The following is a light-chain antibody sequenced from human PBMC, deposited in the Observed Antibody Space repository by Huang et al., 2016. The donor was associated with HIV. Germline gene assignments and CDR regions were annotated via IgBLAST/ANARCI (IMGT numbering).Light chain of an antibody. V-gene: IGKV1-NL1*01. CDR1: QGISNS. Sequence: DIQMTQSPSSLSASVGDRVTITCRASQGISNSLAWYQQKPGKAPKLLLYAASRLESGVPSSFSGNGSGTDYTLTISTLQPEDFATYYCQQYYSAPTFGQGTKV. J-gene: IGKJ1*01. CDR2: AAS. CDR3: QQYYSAPT.